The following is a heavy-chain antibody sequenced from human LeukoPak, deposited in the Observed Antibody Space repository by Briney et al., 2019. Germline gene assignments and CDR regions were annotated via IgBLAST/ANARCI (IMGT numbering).Heavy chain of an antibody. CDR1: GFTFSSYA. D-gene: IGHD4-23*01. Sequence: GGSVRLSCAASGFTFSSYAMHWVRQAPGKGLEYVSAISSNGGSTYYANSVKGRFTISRDNSKNTLYLQMGSLRAEDMAVYYCARVGKDFDYWGQGTLVTVSS. CDR2: ISSNGGST. J-gene: IGHJ4*02. CDR3: ARVGKDFDY. V-gene: IGHV3-64*01.